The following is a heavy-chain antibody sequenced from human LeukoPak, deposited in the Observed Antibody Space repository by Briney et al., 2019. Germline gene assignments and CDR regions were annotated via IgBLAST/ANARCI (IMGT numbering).Heavy chain of an antibody. Sequence: SETLSLTRTVSGGSISNYYWSWIRQPPGKGLEWIGYIYYSGSTNYNPSLKSRVTISVDTSKNQFSLKLSSVTAADTAVYYCARVWGYLNWFDPWGQGTLVTVSS. CDR1: GGSISNYY. V-gene: IGHV4-59*12. CDR2: IYYSGST. CDR3: ARVWGYLNWFDP. D-gene: IGHD7-27*01. J-gene: IGHJ5*02.